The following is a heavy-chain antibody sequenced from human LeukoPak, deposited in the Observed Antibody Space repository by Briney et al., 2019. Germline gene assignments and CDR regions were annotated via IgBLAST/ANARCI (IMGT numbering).Heavy chain of an antibody. J-gene: IGHJ5*02. CDR1: GGSISSSSYY. CDR2: IYYSGST. Sequence: SETLSLTCTVSGGSISSSSYYWGWIRQPPGKGLEWIGSIYYSGSTYYNPSLKSRVTISVDTSKNQFSLKLSSVTAADTAVYYCARRRKDLNWFDPWGQGTLVTVSS. V-gene: IGHV4-39*01. CDR3: ARRRKDLNWFDP.